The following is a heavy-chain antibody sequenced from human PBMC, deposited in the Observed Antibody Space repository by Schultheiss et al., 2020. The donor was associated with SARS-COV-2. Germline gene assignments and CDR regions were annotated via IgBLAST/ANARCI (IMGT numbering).Heavy chain of an antibody. J-gene: IGHJ6*02. CDR2: ISGSGGST. V-gene: IGHV3-74*01. CDR1: GFTFSSYS. Sequence: GGSLRLSCAASGFTFSSYSMNWVRQAPGKGLEWVSGISGSGGSTSYADSVKGRFTISRDNAKNTLYLQMNSLRAEDTAVYYCSAKTYYYYYGMDVWGQGTTVTVSS. CDR3: SAKTYYYYYGMDV.